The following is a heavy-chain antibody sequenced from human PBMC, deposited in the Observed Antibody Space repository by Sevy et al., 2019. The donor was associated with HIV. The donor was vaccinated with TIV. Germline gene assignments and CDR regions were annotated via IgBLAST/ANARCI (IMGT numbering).Heavy chain of an antibody. CDR1: GFTFSSYA. Sequence: GGSLRLSCAASGFTFSSYAMHWVRQAPGKGLEWVAVISYDGSNKSYADSVKGRFTISRDNSKNTVYLQMNSLRAEDTAVYYCARDRILELGGIGYWGQGTLVTVSS. J-gene: IGHJ4*02. CDR2: ISYDGSNK. D-gene: IGHD1-7*01. CDR3: ARDRILELGGIGY. V-gene: IGHV3-30-3*01.